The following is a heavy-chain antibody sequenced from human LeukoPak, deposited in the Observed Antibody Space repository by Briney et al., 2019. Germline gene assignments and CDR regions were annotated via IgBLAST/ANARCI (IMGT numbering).Heavy chain of an antibody. CDR1: GFTVSSNH. D-gene: IGHD3-22*01. CDR2: IYSGGST. V-gene: IGHV3-53*01. Sequence: GGSLRLSCAASGFTVSSNHMSWVRQAPGKGLEWVSVIYSGGSTYYADSVKGRFTISRDNSKNTLYLQMNRLRADDTAVYYCAPSSSGYYVHFDYWGQGTLVTVSS. CDR3: APSSSGYYVHFDY. J-gene: IGHJ4*02.